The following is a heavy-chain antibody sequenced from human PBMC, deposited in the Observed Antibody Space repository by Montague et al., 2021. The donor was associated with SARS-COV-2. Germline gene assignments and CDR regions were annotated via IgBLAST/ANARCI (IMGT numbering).Heavy chain of an antibody. V-gene: IGHV6-1*01. CDR3: ARSQHCGGGRCYSLSWFDP. CDR1: GDSVSINSAA. CDR2: AYFRSQWYN. D-gene: IGHD2-15*01. Sequence: CAISGDSVSINSAARDWNRQSPSRGPEWLGRAYFRSQWYNDYAVSVGSRIAINPDTSKNHFSLQLDSVTPEDTAVYYCARSQHCGGGRCYSLSWFDPWGQGTLVTVSS. J-gene: IGHJ5*02.